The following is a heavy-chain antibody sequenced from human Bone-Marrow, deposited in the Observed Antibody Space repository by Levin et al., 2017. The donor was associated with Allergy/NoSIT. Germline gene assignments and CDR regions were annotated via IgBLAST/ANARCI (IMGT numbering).Heavy chain of an antibody. CDR3: ARDVYDSSGYYYTDY. Sequence: ASVKVSCKASGYTFSSYGLTWVRQAPGQGLEWMGWITAYNGNTNYAQKLQGRVTLTTDTSTSTAYMELRSLRSDDTAVYYCARDVYDSSGYYYTDYWGQGTLVTVSS. CDR1: GYTFSSYG. J-gene: IGHJ4*02. D-gene: IGHD3-22*01. CDR2: ITAYNGNT. V-gene: IGHV1-18*01.